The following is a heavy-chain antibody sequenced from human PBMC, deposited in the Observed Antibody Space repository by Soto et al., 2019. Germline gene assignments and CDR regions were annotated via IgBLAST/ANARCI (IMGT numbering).Heavy chain of an antibody. CDR1: GFTFSSYA. CDR2: ISYDGSNK. CDR3: AREGTYYYDSSGYPYGMDV. D-gene: IGHD3-22*01. J-gene: IGHJ6*02. V-gene: IGHV3-30-3*01. Sequence: QVQLVESGGGVVQPGRSLRLSCAASGFTFSSYAMHWVRQAPGKGLEWVAVISYDGSNKYYADSVKGRFTISRDNSKNTLYLRMNSLRAEDTAVYYCAREGTYYYDSSGYPYGMDVWGQGTTVTVSS.